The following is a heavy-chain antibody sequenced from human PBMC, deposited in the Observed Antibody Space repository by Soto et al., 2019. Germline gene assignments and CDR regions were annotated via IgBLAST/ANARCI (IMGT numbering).Heavy chain of an antibody. J-gene: IGHJ4*02. CDR1: GFTFSSYA. CDR2: ISGSGGST. Sequence: GGSLRLSCAASGFTFSSYAMSWVRQAPGKGLEWVSAISGSGGSTYYADSVEGRFTISRDNSKNTLYLQMNSLRAEDTAVYYCAKDLRAHIAVAGTWSYYFDYWGKGTLVTVSS. D-gene: IGHD6-19*01. V-gene: IGHV3-23*01. CDR3: AKDLRAHIAVAGTWSYYFDY.